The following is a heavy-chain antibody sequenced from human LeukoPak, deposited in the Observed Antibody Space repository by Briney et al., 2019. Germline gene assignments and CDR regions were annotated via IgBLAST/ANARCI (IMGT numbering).Heavy chain of an antibody. CDR1: GGSISSYY. CDR3: ASRRGYNYGH. J-gene: IGHJ4*02. D-gene: IGHD5-18*01. V-gene: IGHV4-59*01. Sequence: SETLSLTCIVSGGSISSYYWSWIRQPQGKGLEWIGYIYYSGSTNYNPSLKSRVTISVDTSKSQFSLKLTSATAADTAVYYCASRRGYNYGHWGQGTLVTVST. CDR2: IYYSGST.